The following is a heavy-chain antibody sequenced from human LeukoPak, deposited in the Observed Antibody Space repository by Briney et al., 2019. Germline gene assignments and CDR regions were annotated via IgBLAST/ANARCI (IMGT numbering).Heavy chain of an antibody. CDR3: ARDLRGYSYGNFDY. V-gene: IGHV1-2*02. CDR2: INPNSGGT. J-gene: IGHJ4*02. CDR1: GYTFTGYY. D-gene: IGHD5-18*01. Sequence: ASVKVSSKASGYTFTGYYMHWVRQAPGQGLEWMGWINPNSGGTNYAQKFQGRVTMTRDTSISTAYMELSRLRFDDTAVYYCARDLRGYSYGNFDYWGQGTLVTVSS.